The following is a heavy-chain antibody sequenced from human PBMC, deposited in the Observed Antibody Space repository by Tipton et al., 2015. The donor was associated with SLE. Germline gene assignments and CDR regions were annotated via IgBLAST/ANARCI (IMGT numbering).Heavy chain of an antibody. CDR3: ARDMQLGY. CDR2: INADGSKT. D-gene: IGHD6-13*01. J-gene: IGHJ4*02. V-gene: IGHV3-74*01. Sequence: SLRLSCATSGFTFRDYWMYWVRQVPGKGLVWIALINADGSKTTYADSVKGRFTISRDNAKSTLYLQLNGLGVEDTAVYFCARDMQLGYWGQGTLVRVS. CDR1: GFTFRDYW.